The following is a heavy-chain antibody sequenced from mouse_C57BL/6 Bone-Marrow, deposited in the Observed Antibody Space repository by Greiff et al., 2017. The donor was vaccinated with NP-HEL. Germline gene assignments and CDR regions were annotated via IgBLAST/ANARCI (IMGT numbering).Heavy chain of an antibody. D-gene: IGHD4-1*01. CDR1: GYTFTSSG. V-gene: IGHV1-58*01. CDR3: DRKGTWERYVDV. J-gene: IGHJ1*03. Sequence: VQLQQSGAELVRPGSSVKMSCKPSGYTFTSSGINWVKQRPGQGLEWIGKIYIANGDTHYNQKFKGKATLTSDKSSSTASIQLSSLTSEDSALYFCDRKGTWERYVDVWGTGTTATVTS. CDR2: IYIANGDT.